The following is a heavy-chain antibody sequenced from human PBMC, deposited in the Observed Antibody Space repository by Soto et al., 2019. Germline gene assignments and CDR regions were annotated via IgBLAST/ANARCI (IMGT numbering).Heavy chain of an antibody. D-gene: IGHD5-18*01. Sequence: SGPTLVNPTQTLTLTCTFSGFSLSTSGMCVSWIRQPPGKALEWLALIDWDDDKYYSTSLKTRLTISKDTSKNQVVLTMTNMDPVDTATYYCARSIYDTATHYYYYYGMDVWGQGTTVTVSS. CDR1: GFSLSTSGMC. CDR3: ARSIYDTATHYYYYYGMDV. J-gene: IGHJ6*02. CDR2: IDWDDDK. V-gene: IGHV2-70*01.